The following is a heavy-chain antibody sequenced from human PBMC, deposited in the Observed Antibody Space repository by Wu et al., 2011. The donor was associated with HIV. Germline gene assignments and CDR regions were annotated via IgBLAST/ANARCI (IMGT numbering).Heavy chain of an antibody. CDR1: GYTYTTYG. V-gene: IGHV1-69*06. CDR2: IIPMFGTA. Sequence: QVQLVQSGAEVKKPGASVKVSCKASGYTYTTYGVSWVRQAPGQGLEWMGGIIPMFGTAKYAQKFQGRVTITADKSTSTAYMELSSLRSEDTAVYYCARDFGGDEDSWGQGTLVTVSS. D-gene: IGHD2-21*01. CDR3: ARDFGGDEDS. J-gene: IGHJ4*02.